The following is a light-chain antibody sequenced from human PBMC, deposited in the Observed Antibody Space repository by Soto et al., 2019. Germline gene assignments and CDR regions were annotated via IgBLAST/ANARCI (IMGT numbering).Light chain of an antibody. CDR1: QSISSW. V-gene: IGKV1-5*01. Sequence: DIQMTQSPSTLSASVGDRVTITCRASQSISSWLAWYQQKPGKAPKLLIYDASSLESGVPSRFSGSGSGTEFTLTIISLQPDDFATYYCQQYNSYSQWTFGQGTKVEI. J-gene: IGKJ1*01. CDR3: QQYNSYSQWT. CDR2: DAS.